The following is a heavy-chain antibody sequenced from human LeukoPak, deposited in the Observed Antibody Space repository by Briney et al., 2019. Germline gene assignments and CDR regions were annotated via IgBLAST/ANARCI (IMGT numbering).Heavy chain of an antibody. J-gene: IGHJ4*02. CDR3: ARGQAVPAAIPFDY. D-gene: IGHD2-2*02. CDR1: GGSISSYY. CDR2: IYTSGST. Sequence: SETLSLTCTVSGGSISSYYWSWIRQPAGKGLEWIGRIYTSGSTNYNPSLKSRVTMSVDTSKNQFSLKLSSVTAADTAVYYCARGQAVPAAIPFDYWGQGTLVTVSS. V-gene: IGHV4-4*07.